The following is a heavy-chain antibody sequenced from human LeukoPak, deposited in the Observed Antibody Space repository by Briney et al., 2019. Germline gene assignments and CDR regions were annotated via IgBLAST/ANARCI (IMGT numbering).Heavy chain of an antibody. CDR3: ARHRPMITFGGVIVSARGTFDY. J-gene: IGHJ4*02. V-gene: IGHV4-34*01. Sequence: NASETLSLTCAVYGGSFSGYYWSWIRQPPGKGLEWIGEINHSGSTNYNPSLKSRVTISVDTSKNQFSLKLSSVTAADTAVYYCARHRPMITFGGVIVSARGTFDYWGQGTLVTVSS. CDR2: INHSGST. CDR1: GGSFSGYY. D-gene: IGHD3-16*02.